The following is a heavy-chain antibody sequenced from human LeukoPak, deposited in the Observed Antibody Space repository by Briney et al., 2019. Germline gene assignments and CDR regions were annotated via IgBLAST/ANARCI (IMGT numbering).Heavy chain of an antibody. Sequence: SETLSLTCTVSGGSISPYYWSWIRQPAGKGLEWIGRIYTSGNSNYNPFLKSRVTMSVDTSKNQFSLKLASVTAADTAVYYCARAGHGSGSSVDYWGQGTLVTVSS. J-gene: IGHJ4*02. D-gene: IGHD3-10*01. CDR3: ARAGHGSGSSVDY. CDR2: IYTSGNS. CDR1: GGSISPYY. V-gene: IGHV4-4*07.